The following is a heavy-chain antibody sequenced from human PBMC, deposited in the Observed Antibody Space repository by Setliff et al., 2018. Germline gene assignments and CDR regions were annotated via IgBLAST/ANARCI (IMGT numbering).Heavy chain of an antibody. CDR3: ARHVYGSGSYYNWFDP. J-gene: IGHJ5*02. D-gene: IGHD3-10*01. V-gene: IGHV4-39*01. Sequence: SETLSLTCTVSGGSISTSSYYWGWIRQPPGKGLEWIGSIYYSGSTYYNPSLKSRVTISVDTSKKQFSLKLSSVTAADTAVYYCARHVYGSGSYYNWFDPWGQGTLVTVSS. CDR2: IYYSGST. CDR1: GGSISTSSYY.